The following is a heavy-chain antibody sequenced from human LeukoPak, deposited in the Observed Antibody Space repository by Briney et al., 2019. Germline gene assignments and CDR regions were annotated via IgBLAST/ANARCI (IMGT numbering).Heavy chain of an antibody. CDR3: ARGSPGGEFDY. J-gene: IGHJ4*02. Sequence: GASVKVSCKASGYTFTGYYMHWVRQAPGQGLEWMGRINPNSGGANYAQKFQGRVTMTRDTSISTAYMELSRLRSGDTAVYYCARGSPGGEFDYWGQGTLVTVSS. CDR1: GYTFTGYY. V-gene: IGHV1-2*06. D-gene: IGHD2-21*01. CDR2: INPNSGGA.